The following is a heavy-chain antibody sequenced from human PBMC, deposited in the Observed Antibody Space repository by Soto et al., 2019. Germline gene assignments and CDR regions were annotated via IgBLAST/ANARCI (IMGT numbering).Heavy chain of an antibody. Sequence: QVELQESGPGLVKPSSTLSLTCTVPGASVSSNSNHGTWIRHPPGKGLERIGQSGNTNDNPSLKRRSTISVDTSKNQCSPTLSSVTAGDTAVYYCAVYKEWGAGDGYWVHGNLVIVSS. D-gene: IGHD7-27*01. CDR2: QSGNT. CDR3: AVYKEWGAGDGY. J-gene: IGHJ4*01. V-gene: IGHV4-61*01. CDR1: GASVSSNSNH.